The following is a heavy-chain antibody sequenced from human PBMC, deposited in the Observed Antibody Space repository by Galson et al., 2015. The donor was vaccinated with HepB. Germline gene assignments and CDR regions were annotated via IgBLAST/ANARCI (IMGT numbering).Heavy chain of an antibody. J-gene: IGHJ6*02. V-gene: IGHV3-30*04. CDR1: GVSFGSNP. CDR3: ARNSERIYYYGMDV. CDR2: IAYDGSSR. D-gene: IGHD2-15*01. Sequence: SLRLSYAASGVSFGSNPIQCVHQAPVKRVDWVAIIAYDGSSRVSAGSVKGRFTISRDNSKKTVCLQMSSLRAEDTAVYYCARNSERIYYYGMDVWGQGTTVTVSS.